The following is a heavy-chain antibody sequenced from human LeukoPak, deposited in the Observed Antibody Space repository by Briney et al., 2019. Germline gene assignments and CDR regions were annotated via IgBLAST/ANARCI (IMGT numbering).Heavy chain of an antibody. V-gene: IGHV4-39*07. D-gene: IGHD3-16*01. Sequence: SETLSLTCTVSGGSISSSSYYWGWIRQPPGKGLEWIGSIYYSGSTYYNPSLKSRVTISVDTSKNQFSLKLSSVTAADTAVYYCARGKGGDWGQGTLVTVSS. CDR3: ARGKGGD. CDR2: IYYSGST. J-gene: IGHJ4*02. CDR1: GGSISSSSYY.